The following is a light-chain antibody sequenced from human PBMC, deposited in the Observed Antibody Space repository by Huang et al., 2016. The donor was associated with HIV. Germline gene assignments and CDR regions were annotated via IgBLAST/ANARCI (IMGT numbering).Light chain of an antibody. CDR3: QQYNNFYS. Sequence: EIVMTQSPATLSVSPGERATLSCRASQSLGRNLAWYQQKPGQGPRLLIYAASTRATGIPDRFSGSGYGTEFTLTISSLQSEDFAIYYCQQYNNFYSFGPGTKVDIK. CDR1: QSLGRN. CDR2: AAS. J-gene: IGKJ3*01. V-gene: IGKV3-15*01.